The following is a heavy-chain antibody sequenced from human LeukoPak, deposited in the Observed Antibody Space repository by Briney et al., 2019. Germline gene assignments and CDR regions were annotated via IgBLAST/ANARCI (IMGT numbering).Heavy chain of an antibody. D-gene: IGHD2-8*01. Sequence: SQTLSLTCTVSGGSISNINYSWSWIRRPPGKGLEWIGYIYYSGSTYYNPALRSRVTISVDRSKNHFSLELNSVTAADTAVYYCARVMYGEGVRFDPWGQGTLVTVSS. CDR2: IYYSGST. J-gene: IGHJ5*02. CDR3: ARVMYGEGVRFDP. V-gene: IGHV4-30-2*01. CDR1: GGSISNINYS.